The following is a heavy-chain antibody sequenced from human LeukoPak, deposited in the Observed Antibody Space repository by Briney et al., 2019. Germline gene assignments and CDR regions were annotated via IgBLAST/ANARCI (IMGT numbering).Heavy chain of an antibody. J-gene: IGHJ4*02. D-gene: IGHD6-6*01. CDR2: IYYSGST. V-gene: IGHV4-31*03. CDR1: GGSISSGGYS. CDR3: ASLSYSSSAPGGY. Sequence: PSETLSLTCTVSGGSISSGGYSWSWIRQHPGKGLEWIGYIYYSGSTYYNPSLKSRVTISVDTSKNQFSLKLSSVTAADTAVYYCASLSYSSSAPGGYWGQGTLVTVSS.